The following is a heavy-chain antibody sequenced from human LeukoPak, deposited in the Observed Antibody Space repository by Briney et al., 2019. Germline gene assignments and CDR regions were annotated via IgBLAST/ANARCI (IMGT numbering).Heavy chain of an antibody. CDR1: GGSISSYY. V-gene: IGHV4-39*01. D-gene: IGHD3-10*01. CDR2: IYYSGST. Sequence: SETLSLTCTVSGGSISSYYWGWIRQPPGKGLEWIGSIYYSGSTYYNPSLKSRVTISVDTSKNQFSLKLSSVTAADTAVYYCAREYGSGSYYNYYYYYYMDVWGKGTTVTVSS. J-gene: IGHJ6*03. CDR3: AREYGSGSYYNYYYYYYMDV.